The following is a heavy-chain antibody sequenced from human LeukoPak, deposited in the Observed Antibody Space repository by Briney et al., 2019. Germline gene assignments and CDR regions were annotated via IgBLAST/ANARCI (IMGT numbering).Heavy chain of an antibody. CDR3: TRLGAAAVDYYYYMDV. J-gene: IGHJ6*03. Sequence: GGSLRLSCAASGFTFSGSAMHWVRQASGKGLEWVGRIRSKANSYATAYAASVKGRFTISRDDSKNTAYLQMNSLKTEDTAVYHCTRLGAAAVDYYYYMDVWGKGATVTVSS. D-gene: IGHD6-13*01. CDR1: GFTFSGSA. V-gene: IGHV3-73*01. CDR2: IRSKANSYAT.